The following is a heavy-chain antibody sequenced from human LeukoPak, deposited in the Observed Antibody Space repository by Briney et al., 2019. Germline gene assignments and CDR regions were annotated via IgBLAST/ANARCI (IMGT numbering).Heavy chain of an antibody. Sequence: GGSLRLSCAASGFTFSSYWMHWVRQAPGKGLVWVSRINGDGSNTRYADSVKGRFTISRDNAKNSLYLQMNSLRAEDTAVYYCAKDGEDIVVVPAAIAANWFDPWGQGTLVTVSS. CDR2: INGDGSNT. J-gene: IGHJ5*02. CDR1: GFTFSSYW. V-gene: IGHV3-74*01. CDR3: AKDGEDIVVVPAAIAANWFDP. D-gene: IGHD2-2*02.